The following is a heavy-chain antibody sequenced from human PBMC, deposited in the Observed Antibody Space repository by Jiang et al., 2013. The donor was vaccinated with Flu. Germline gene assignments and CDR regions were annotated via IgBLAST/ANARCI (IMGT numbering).Heavy chain of an antibody. D-gene: IGHD5-12*01. CDR1: GGSISSYY. J-gene: IGHJ6*02. V-gene: IGHV4-59*01. Sequence: GPGLVKPSETLSLTCTVSGGSISSYYWSRIRQPPGKGLEWIGYIYYSGSTNYNPSLKSRVTISVDTSKNQFSLKLSSVTAADTAVYYCARVEGYSGYGGMDVWGQGTTVTVSS. CDR2: IYYSGST. CDR3: ARVEGYSGYGGMDV.